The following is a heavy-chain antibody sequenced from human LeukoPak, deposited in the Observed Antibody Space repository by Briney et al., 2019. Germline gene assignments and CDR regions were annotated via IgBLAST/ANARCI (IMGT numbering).Heavy chain of an antibody. CDR3: AKDRQVGAAAYHFDS. D-gene: IGHD2-2*01. V-gene: IGHV3-30*18. CDR1: GFTFSRYG. Sequence: PGGSLRLSCAASGFTFSRYGLHWVRQAPGKGLEWVSVIANDGNDKKYTDSVKGRFTISRDNSKSTLYLQINSLRAEDTAVYFCAKDRQVGAAAYHFDSWGQGTLVTVSS. CDR2: IANDGNDK. J-gene: IGHJ4*02.